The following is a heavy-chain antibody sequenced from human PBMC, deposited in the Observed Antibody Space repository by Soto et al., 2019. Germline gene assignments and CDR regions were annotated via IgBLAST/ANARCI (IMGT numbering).Heavy chain of an antibody. CDR2: IIPIFGTA. D-gene: IGHD2-2*01. Sequence: QVQLVQSGAEVKKPGSSVKVSCKASGGTFSSYAISWVRQAPGQGLEWMGGIIPIFGTANYAKKFQAIVTITAAAPTSTAYMERSSLRSEDTAVYYCAIGYCISTSCPDYYGMDVWGQGTTVTVSS. J-gene: IGHJ6*01. CDR3: AIGYCISTSCPDYYGMDV. V-gene: IGHV1-69*12. CDR1: GGTFSSYA.